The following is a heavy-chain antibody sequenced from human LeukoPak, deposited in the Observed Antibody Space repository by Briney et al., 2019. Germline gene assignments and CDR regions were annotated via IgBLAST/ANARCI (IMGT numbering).Heavy chain of an antibody. J-gene: IGHJ6*03. CDR3: ARWRFRMATITGYYYYYMDV. Sequence: GGSLRLSCAASGFTFSIYWMDWVRQAPGKGLEWVANIKQDGSEKYYVDSVKGRFTISRDNAKNSLYLQMNSLRAEDTAVYYCARWRFRMATITGYYYYYMDVWGKGTTVTVSS. CDR1: GFTFSIYW. CDR2: IKQDGSEK. V-gene: IGHV3-7*01. D-gene: IGHD5-24*01.